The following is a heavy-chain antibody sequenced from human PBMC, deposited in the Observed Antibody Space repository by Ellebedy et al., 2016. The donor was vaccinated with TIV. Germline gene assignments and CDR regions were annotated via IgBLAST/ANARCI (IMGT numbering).Heavy chain of an antibody. CDR3: ARGGGGGYISDWEPSYYYYGMDV. CDR1: GGSFSGYY. CDR2: IYYSGST. Sequence: SETLSLTCAVYGGSFSGYYWSWIRQSPGKGLEWIGYIYYSGSTNYSPSLKSRVTISIDTPKKQFSLKLTSVTAADTAVYYGARGGGGGYISDWEPSYYYYGMDVWGQGTTVTVSS. D-gene: IGHD6-19*01. J-gene: IGHJ6*02. V-gene: IGHV4-59*01.